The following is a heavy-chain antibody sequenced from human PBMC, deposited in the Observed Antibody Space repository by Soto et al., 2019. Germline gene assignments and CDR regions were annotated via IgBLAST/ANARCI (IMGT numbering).Heavy chain of an antibody. CDR1: GFSLRTRGVG. V-gene: IGHV2-5*01. CDR2: IYWHDDK. Sequence: SGPTLVNPTQTLTLTCTFSGFSLRTRGVGVGWIRQPPGKPAEWLALIYWHDDKRNSPSLTSRLNITKHTSKNQVDLTMTDMDAVDTGTYYCAPRLDSRGSFDYWGQGSLVTVSS. CDR3: APRLDSRGSFDY. D-gene: IGHD2-15*01. J-gene: IGHJ4*02.